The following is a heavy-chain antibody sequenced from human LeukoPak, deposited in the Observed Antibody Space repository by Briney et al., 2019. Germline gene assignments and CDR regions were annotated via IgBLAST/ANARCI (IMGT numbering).Heavy chain of an antibody. J-gene: IGHJ4*02. V-gene: IGHV3-23*01. CDR1: GFPFSDFS. Sequence: GGSLRLSCATSGFPFSDFSMSWVRQAPGKGLEWISTTNSGGTSTYYAESVKGRFTISRDNSKNTLYLQMSSLRVEDTAVYCCAKQSYARSLGEGGPGTLVNVSS. CDR2: TNSGGTST. D-gene: IGHD2-8*01. CDR3: AKQSYARSLGE.